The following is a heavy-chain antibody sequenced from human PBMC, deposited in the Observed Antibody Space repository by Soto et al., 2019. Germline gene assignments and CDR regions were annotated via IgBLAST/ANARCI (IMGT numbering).Heavy chain of an antibody. V-gene: IGHV3-15*01. CDR3: TTYDTQAFCRGGTCYSVQTKVHDY. CDR1: GFTFRNVW. Sequence: EVQLVESGGGLAKPGGSLTLSCAASGFTFRNVWMSWVRQAPGKGLEWIGHIKSKNGGGTTDYTAPVRGRFTIARDEANYTQYLQMDSFKIEDTGVYYCTTYDTQAFCRGGTCYSVQTKVHDYWGQGILVTVSS. J-gene: IGHJ4*02. CDR2: IKSKNGGGTT. D-gene: IGHD2-15*01.